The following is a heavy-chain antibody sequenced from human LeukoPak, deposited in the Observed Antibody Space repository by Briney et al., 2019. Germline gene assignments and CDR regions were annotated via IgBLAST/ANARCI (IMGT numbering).Heavy chain of an antibody. Sequence: SETLSLTCAVYGGSFSGYYWSWIRQPPGKGLEWIGEINHSGSTNYNPSLKSRVTISVDTSKNQFSLKLSSVTAADTAVYYCARGKGRIAARPGFYDYWGQGTLATVSS. CDR2: INHSGST. J-gene: IGHJ4*02. CDR3: ARGKGRIAARPGFYDY. CDR1: GGSFSGYY. V-gene: IGHV4-34*01. D-gene: IGHD6-6*01.